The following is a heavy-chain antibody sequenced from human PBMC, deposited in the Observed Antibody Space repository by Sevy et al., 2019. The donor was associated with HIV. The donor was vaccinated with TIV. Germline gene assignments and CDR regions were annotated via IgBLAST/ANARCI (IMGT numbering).Heavy chain of an antibody. CDR3: AREDIRYYGMDV. CDR2: INPNSGGT. Sequence: ASVKVSCKASGYAFTGYYMHWVRQAPGQGLEWMGWINPNSGGTNYAQKFQGRVTMTRDTSISTAYMELSRLRSDDTAVYYCAREDIRYYGMDVWGQGTTVTVSS. D-gene: IGHD2-15*01. V-gene: IGHV1-2*02. CDR1: GYAFTGYY. J-gene: IGHJ6*02.